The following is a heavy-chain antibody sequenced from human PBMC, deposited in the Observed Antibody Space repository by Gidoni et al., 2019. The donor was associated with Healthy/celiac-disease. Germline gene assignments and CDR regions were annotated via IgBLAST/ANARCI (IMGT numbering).Heavy chain of an antibody. Sequence: EVQLLESGGGLVQPGGSLRLSCAASGCTFSSYAMSWVRQAPGKGLEWVSAISGSGGSTYYADSVKGRFTISRDNSKNTLYLQMNSLRAEDTAVYYCAKDRDSSGYYYDYWGQGTLVTVSS. CDR2: ISGSGGST. CDR1: GCTFSSYA. CDR3: AKDRDSSGYYYDY. D-gene: IGHD3-22*01. V-gene: IGHV3-23*01. J-gene: IGHJ4*02.